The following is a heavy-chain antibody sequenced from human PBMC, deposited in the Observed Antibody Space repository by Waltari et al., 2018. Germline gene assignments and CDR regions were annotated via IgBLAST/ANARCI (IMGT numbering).Heavy chain of an antibody. Sequence: QVQLVQSGAEVKRPGASVMLSCKASGYTFSSYGITWVRQAPGQGLEWLGWISGYNGNRRNAQKFQGRVTLTTETSTSTAHLELRSLRSDDTAVYYCGRSNYFDSSGVLEHWGQGVLVTVSS. D-gene: IGHD3-22*01. V-gene: IGHV1-18*01. CDR3: GRSNYFDSSGVLEH. CDR2: ISGYNGNR. CDR1: GYTFSSYG. J-gene: IGHJ4*02.